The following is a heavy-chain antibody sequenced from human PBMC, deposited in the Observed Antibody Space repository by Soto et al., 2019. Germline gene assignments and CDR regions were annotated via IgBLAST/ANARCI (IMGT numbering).Heavy chain of an antibody. CDR1: GASFSGYY. CDR2: VNHSGST. Sequence: TLSLTCAVYGASFSGYYWSWIRQPPGKGLEWIGEVNHSGSTNYNPSLKSRVTISVDTSKNQFSLKLSSVTAADTAVYYCARVFAVGACCFDYWGQGTLVTVSS. D-gene: IGHD1-26*01. J-gene: IGHJ4*02. CDR3: ARVFAVGACCFDY. V-gene: IGHV4-34*01.